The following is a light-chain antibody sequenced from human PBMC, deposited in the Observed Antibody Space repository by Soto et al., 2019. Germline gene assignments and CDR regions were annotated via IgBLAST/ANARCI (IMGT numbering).Light chain of an antibody. CDR1: SSNIGAGYD. CDR2: RNT. Sequence: QSVLTQPPSVSGAPGQRVTISCTGSSSNIGAGYDVHWYQQPPETAPKLLIYRNTNRPSGVPDRFSGSKSGTSASLAITGLQAEDEADYYCQSYDGSLTAVYVFGTGTKV. CDR3: QSYDGSLTAVYV. V-gene: IGLV1-40*01. J-gene: IGLJ1*01.